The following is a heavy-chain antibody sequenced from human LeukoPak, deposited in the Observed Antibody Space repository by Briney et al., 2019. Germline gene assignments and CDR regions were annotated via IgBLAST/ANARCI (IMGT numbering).Heavy chain of an antibody. D-gene: IGHD3-22*01. CDR1: GFIFSDYY. CDR3: ARDLQRYYDSSGYSDY. V-gene: IGHV3-11*04. Sequence: GGSLRLSCAASGFIFSDYYMSWIRQAPGKGLEWVSYISSSGSTIYYADSVKGRFTISRDNAKNSLYLQMNSLRAEDTAVYYCARDLQRYYDSSGYSDYWGQGTLVTVSS. CDR2: ISSSGSTI. J-gene: IGHJ4*02.